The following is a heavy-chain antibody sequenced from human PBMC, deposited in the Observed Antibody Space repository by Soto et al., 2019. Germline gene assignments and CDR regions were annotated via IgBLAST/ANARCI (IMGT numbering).Heavy chain of an antibody. V-gene: IGHV3-21*01. CDR3: ARDQYSSFLRNYYGMDV. CDR2: ISSSSSYI. D-gene: IGHD6-6*01. Sequence: GGSLRLSCGDSGCTCISYSMNWVRQAPGEGLEWVSSISSSSSYIYYADSVKGRFTISRDNAKNSLYLQMNSLRAEDTAVYYCARDQYSSFLRNYYGMDVWGPGTTVTVSS. CDR1: GCTCISYS. J-gene: IGHJ6*02.